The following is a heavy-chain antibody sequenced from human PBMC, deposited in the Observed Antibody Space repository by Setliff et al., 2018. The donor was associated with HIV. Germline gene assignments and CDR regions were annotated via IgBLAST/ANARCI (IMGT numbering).Heavy chain of an antibody. D-gene: IGHD3-3*01. CDR3: ARTVRREFRTNVGDHYYFYMDV. CDR2: IYHSGST. V-gene: IGHV4-4*02. Sequence: KPSETLSLTCAVSGGSISSNWWSWVRQSPGKGLEWIGEIYHSGSTHYNPSLQSRVTISVDKSKSQFSLKLNSVTAADTAVYYCARTVRREFRTNVGDHYYFYMDVWGKGTTVTVSS. J-gene: IGHJ6*03. CDR1: GGSISSNW.